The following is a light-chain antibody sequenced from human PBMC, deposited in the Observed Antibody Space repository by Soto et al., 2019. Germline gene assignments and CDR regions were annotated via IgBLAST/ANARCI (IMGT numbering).Light chain of an antibody. CDR3: QQYHAWPPLS. J-gene: IGKJ4*01. CDR1: QNVASD. CDR2: AAS. Sequence: EIMMTQSPPTLSGSLGERATLSCKASQNVASDLAWYQQKPGQAPRLLIYAASTRATGVPARFSGSGSGTEFTLTISSLQSEDFGLYCCQQYHAWPPLSFGGGTRVEIK. V-gene: IGKV3-15*01.